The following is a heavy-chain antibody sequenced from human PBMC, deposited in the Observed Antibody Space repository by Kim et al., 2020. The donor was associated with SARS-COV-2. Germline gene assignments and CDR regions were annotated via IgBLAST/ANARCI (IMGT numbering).Heavy chain of an antibody. V-gene: IGHV3-23*01. D-gene: IGHD6-13*01. CDR3: AKDHPASTWAPFDY. J-gene: IGHJ4*02. CDR1: GFTFSNYV. Sequence: GGSLRLSCAASGFTFSNYVMNWVRQAPGKGLEWVSGISDSGGSTYYADSVKGRFTISRDNSKNTLYLQMNSLRADDTAVYYCAKDHPASTWAPFDYWDQGTLVTVSS. CDR2: ISDSGGST.